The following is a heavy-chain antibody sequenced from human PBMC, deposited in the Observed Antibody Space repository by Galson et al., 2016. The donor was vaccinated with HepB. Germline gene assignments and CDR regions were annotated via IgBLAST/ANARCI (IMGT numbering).Heavy chain of an antibody. Sequence: ETLSLTCTVSGASISNYYWSWIRQPPGKGLEWIGYIYYSGSTNYNPSLKSRVTISVDTSKNQFSLKLSSVTAADTAVYYCAREPGYSSSGYYGMDVWGQGTTVTVTS. CDR1: GASISNYY. V-gene: IGHV4-59*01. CDR2: IYYSGST. CDR3: AREPGYSSSGYYGMDV. J-gene: IGHJ6*02. D-gene: IGHD6-13*01.